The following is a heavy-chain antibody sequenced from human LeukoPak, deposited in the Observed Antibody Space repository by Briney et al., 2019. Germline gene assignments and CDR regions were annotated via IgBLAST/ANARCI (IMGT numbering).Heavy chain of an antibody. V-gene: IGHV4-38-2*01. D-gene: IGHD1-26*01. CDR1: GYSISSGYY. J-gene: IGHJ3*02. CDR2: IYHSGST. Sequence: SETLSLTCAVSGYSISSGYYWGWIRQPPGKGLEWIGIIYHSGSTYYNPSLKSRVTISVDTSKNQFSLKLSSVTAADTAVYYCARHAGGSYAAAFDIWGQGTMVTVSS. CDR3: ARHAGGSYAAAFDI.